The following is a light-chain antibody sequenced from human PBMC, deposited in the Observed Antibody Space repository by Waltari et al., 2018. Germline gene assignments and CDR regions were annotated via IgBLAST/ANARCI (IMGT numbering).Light chain of an antibody. CDR3: CSFVGSPPYV. Sequence: QSALTQPRSVSGSPGQSVPISCTGTSSDVGAYDSVSWYQQHPGKAPKLMIYDVNKRPSGVPDRLSGSKSGNTAFLTISGLQGEDEADYYCCSFVGSPPYVFGTGTKVTVL. V-gene: IGLV2-11*01. CDR2: DVN. CDR1: SSDVGAYDS. J-gene: IGLJ1*01.